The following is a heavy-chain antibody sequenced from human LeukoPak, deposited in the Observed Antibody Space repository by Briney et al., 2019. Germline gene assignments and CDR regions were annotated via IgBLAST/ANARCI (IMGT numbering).Heavy chain of an antibody. V-gene: IGHV4-4*07. CDR3: ARESSSSWYVFLDY. J-gene: IGHJ4*02. CDR2: IYTSGST. CDR1: GGSISSYY. Sequence: SETLSLTCTVSGGSISSYYWSWIRQPAGKGLEWIGRIYTSGSTNYNPSLKSRVTMSVDTSKNQFSLKLSCVTAADTAVYYCARESSSSWYVFLDYWGQGTLVTVSS. D-gene: IGHD6-13*01.